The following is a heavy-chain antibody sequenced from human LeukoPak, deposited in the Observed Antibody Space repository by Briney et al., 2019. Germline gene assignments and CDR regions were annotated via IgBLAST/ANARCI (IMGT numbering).Heavy chain of an antibody. D-gene: IGHD1-1*01. Sequence: GGSLRLSCAASGFTFSTYWTHWVRQAPGEGLVWVSRINTDGSGTSYADSVKGRFTISRDNAKNTLYLQMNSLRAEDTAVYYCAREWKKTGAFDYWGQGTLVTVSS. V-gene: IGHV3-74*01. CDR3: AREWKKTGAFDY. J-gene: IGHJ4*02. CDR2: INTDGSGT. CDR1: GFTFSTYW.